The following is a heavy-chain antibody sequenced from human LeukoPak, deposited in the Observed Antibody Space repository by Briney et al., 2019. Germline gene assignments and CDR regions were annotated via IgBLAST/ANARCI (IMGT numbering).Heavy chain of an antibody. V-gene: IGHV3-11*06. J-gene: IGHJ4*02. CDR3: AKSLDSSSWFYFDH. CDR1: Y. Sequence: YVXXGXXAXXKGLEGXXXITACTTYTKYADSVKGRFTISRGTTKNSVSLQMNSLRVEDTAVYYCAKSLDSSSWFYFDHWGLGTLVTVSS. CDR2: ITACTTYT. D-gene: IGHD6-19*01.